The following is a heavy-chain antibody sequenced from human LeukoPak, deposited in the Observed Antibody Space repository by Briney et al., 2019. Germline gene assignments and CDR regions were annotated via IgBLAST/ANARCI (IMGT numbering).Heavy chain of an antibody. Sequence: GASVKVSFKASGYTFTDYYVHWVRQAPGQGLEWMGWINPNSGATNYAQKFQGRVTMTRDTSISTAYLELSRLRSDDTAVYYCATVGAKTFDHWGQGTLVTVSS. J-gene: IGHJ4*02. V-gene: IGHV1-2*02. CDR3: ATVGAKTFDH. D-gene: IGHD1-26*01. CDR2: INPNSGAT. CDR1: GYTFTDYY.